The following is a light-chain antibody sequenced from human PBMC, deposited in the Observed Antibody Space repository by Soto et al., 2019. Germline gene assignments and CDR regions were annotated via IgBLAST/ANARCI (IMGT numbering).Light chain of an antibody. J-gene: IGLJ1*01. CDR2: DVS. Sequence: QSALTQPASVSGSPGQSITISCTGTSSDVGGYNYVSWYQQHPGKAPKLMIYDVSNRPSGVSNRFSGSKSGNTASLTISGLQADDEADYHCSSYTSSSTPYVFGTGTKVTVL. V-gene: IGLV2-14*01. CDR1: SSDVGGYNY. CDR3: SSYTSSSTPYV.